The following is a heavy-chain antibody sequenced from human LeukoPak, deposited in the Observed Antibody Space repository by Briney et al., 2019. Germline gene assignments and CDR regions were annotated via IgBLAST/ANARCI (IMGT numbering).Heavy chain of an antibody. D-gene: IGHD7-27*01. CDR3: ARMGIDYYGMDV. V-gene: IGHV1-2*04. Sequence: GASVKVSCKASGYTFTGYYMHWVRQAPGQGLEWMGWINPNSGGTNYAQKFQGWVTMTRDTSISTAYMEQSRLRSDDTAVYYCARMGIDYYGMDVWGKGTTVTVSS. CDR1: GYTFTGYY. J-gene: IGHJ6*04. CDR2: INPNSGGT.